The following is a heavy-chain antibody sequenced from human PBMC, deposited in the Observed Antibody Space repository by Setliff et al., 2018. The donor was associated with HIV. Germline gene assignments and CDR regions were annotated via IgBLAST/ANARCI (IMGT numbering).Heavy chain of an antibody. Sequence: PSETLSLTCTVSGGSINTGSYYWGWIRQPPGKGLESIGTIYYSGSTYYKSSLKSRLTISVDTSKNQFSLKMSSVTAADTAVYYCARARGPEGYFDSWGQGTLVTVPS. CDR3: ARARGPEGYFDS. D-gene: IGHD3-10*01. V-gene: IGHV4-39*07. J-gene: IGHJ4*02. CDR1: GGSINTGSYY. CDR2: IYYSGST.